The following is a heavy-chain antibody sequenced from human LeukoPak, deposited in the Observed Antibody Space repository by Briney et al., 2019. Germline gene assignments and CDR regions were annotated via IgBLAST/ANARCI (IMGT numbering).Heavy chain of an antibody. CDR1: GFTFSNYG. D-gene: IGHD7-27*01. V-gene: IGHV3-30*03. CDR3: ASATGDNDAFDI. CDR2: ISYDGSNK. J-gene: IGHJ3*02. Sequence: GGSLRPSCAASGFTFSNYGMHWVRQAPGKGLEWVAIISYDGSNKYYADSVKGRFTISRDNSKNTLYLQMNSLRAEDTAVYYCASATGDNDAFDIWGQGTMVTVSS.